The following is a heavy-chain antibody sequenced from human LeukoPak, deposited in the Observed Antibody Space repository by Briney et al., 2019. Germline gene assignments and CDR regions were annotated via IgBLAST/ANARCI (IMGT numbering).Heavy chain of an antibody. J-gene: IGHJ4*02. CDR2: VYTSGST. CDR1: GGSISSYY. D-gene: IGHD3-10*01. Sequence: SETLSLTCTVSGGSISSYYWNWIRQSAGKGLEWIGRVYTSGSTNYNPSLKSRVTISVDKSKNQFSLKLSSVTAADTAVYYCARRRVGATMVRGVITLFDYWGQGTLVTVSS. V-gene: IGHV4-4*07. CDR3: ARRRVGATMVRGVITLFDY.